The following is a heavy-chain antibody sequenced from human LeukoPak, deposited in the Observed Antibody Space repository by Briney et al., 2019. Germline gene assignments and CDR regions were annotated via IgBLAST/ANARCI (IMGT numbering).Heavy chain of an antibody. CDR3: ARGYSYGQYGPWWYFDL. CDR1: GGSISSYY. D-gene: IGHD5-18*01. V-gene: IGHV4-59*01. J-gene: IGHJ2*01. Sequence: SETLSLTCTVSGGSISSYYWSWIRQPPGKGLEWIGYIYYSGGTNYNPSLKSRVTISVDTSKNQFSLKLSSVTAADTAVYYCARGYSYGQYGPWWYFDLWGRGTLVTVSS. CDR2: IYYSGGT.